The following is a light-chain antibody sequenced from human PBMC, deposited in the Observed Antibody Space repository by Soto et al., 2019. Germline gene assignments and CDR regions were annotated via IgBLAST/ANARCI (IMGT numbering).Light chain of an antibody. Sequence: EIVLTQSPATLSLSPGERATLSCRASQSVSSYLAWYQQKPGHVPRLLIYDASNRATGIPARFSGSGSGTDFTLTISSLAPEDFAVYYCQQRSNWPPTFGQGTKV. V-gene: IGKV3-11*01. CDR1: QSVSSY. CDR2: DAS. CDR3: QQRSNWPPT. J-gene: IGKJ1*01.